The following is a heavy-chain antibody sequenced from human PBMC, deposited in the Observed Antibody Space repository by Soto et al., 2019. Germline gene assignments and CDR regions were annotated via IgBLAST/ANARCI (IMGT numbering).Heavy chain of an antibody. V-gene: IGHV2-5*01. D-gene: IGHD6-6*01. Sequence: SGPTLVNPTQTLTLTCTFSGFSLSTSGVGVGWIRQPPGKALEWLALIYWNDDKRYSPSLKSRLTITKDTSKHQVVLTMTNMDPVDTATYYCAHKEYSSSSPFFHHWGQGTLVTVSS. CDR3: AHKEYSSSSPFFHH. J-gene: IGHJ1*01. CDR1: GFSLSTSGVG. CDR2: IYWNDDK.